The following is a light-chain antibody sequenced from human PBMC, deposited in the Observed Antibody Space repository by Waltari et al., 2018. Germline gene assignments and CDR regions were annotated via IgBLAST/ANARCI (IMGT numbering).Light chain of an antibody. J-gene: IGKJ1*01. CDR1: LGISRW. V-gene: IGKV1-12*01. CDR2: PSS. Sequence: DIQMTQSPSSVSASVGDIITITCRASLGISRWFAWYQQKPGKAPKLLIFPSSSLRSGVPSRFSGSGSGTDFTLTISSLQPEDFATYYCLQANSFPWTFGQGTKVDIK. CDR3: LQANSFPWT.